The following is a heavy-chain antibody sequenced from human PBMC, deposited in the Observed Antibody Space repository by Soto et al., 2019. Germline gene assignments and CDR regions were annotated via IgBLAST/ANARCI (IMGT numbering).Heavy chain of an antibody. Sequence: PSETLSLTCTVSGGSISSYYWIWIRQPAGKGLEWIGRVYSSGSTNYNPSLKSRVTMSVDTSKTQFSLKLSSVTAADTAIYYCARDSSGYYYLFDYWGQGTLVTVSS. J-gene: IGHJ4*02. V-gene: IGHV4-4*07. CDR2: VYSSGST. CDR3: ARDSSGYYYLFDY. D-gene: IGHD3-22*01. CDR1: GGSISSYY.